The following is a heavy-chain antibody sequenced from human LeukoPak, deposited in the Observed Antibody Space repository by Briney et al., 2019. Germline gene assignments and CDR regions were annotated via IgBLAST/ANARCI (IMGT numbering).Heavy chain of an antibody. CDR1: GGSISSYY. V-gene: IGHV4-59*12. Sequence: SETLSLTCTVSGGSISSYYWSWIRQLPGKGLEWIGYIYYSGSTNYNPSLKSRVTISADKSKNQVSLKLTSVTAADTAVYYCARLPVIVGAALEYYYYYMDVWGQGTTVTVSS. CDR3: ARLPVIVGAALEYYYYYMDV. D-gene: IGHD1-26*01. CDR2: IYYSGST. J-gene: IGHJ6*03.